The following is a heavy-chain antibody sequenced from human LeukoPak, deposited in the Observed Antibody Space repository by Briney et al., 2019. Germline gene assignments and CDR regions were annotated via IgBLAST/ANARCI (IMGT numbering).Heavy chain of an antibody. J-gene: IGHJ4*02. CDR2: INSDESST. Sequence: GGSLRLSCAASGFTFSSYWMSWVRQAPGRGLVWVSHINSDESSTTYADSVKGRFTISRDNAKNTLYLQMNSLRAEDTAVYYYARALGWLQPVDYWGQGTLVTVSS. V-gene: IGHV3-74*01. CDR1: GFTFSSYW. D-gene: IGHD5-24*01. CDR3: ARALGWLQPVDY.